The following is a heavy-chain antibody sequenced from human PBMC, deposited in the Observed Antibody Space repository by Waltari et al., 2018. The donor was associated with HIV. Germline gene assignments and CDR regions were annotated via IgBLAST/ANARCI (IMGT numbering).Heavy chain of an antibody. CDR3: TRDLSSILEWLLPAY. J-gene: IGHJ4*02. D-gene: IGHD3-3*01. V-gene: IGHV3-49*03. CDR1: GFTFGDYA. Sequence: EVQLVESGGGLVQPGRSLRLSCTASGFTFGDYAMSWFRQAPGKGLEWVGFIRSKADGGTTEYAASVKGRFTISRDDSKSIAYLQMNSLKTEDTAVYYCTRDLSSILEWLLPAYWGQGTLVTVSS. CDR2: IRSKADGGTT.